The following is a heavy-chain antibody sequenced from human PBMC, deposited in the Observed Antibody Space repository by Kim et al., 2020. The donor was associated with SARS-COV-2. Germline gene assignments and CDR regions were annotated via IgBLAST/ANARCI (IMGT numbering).Heavy chain of an antibody. CDR2: GYT. J-gene: IGHJ4*02. CDR3: ARTPDYGLDG. V-gene: IGHV1-3*01. D-gene: IGHD4-17*01. Sequence: GYTKYSQKFQGRVTSTRDPSASTAYMELSSLRSEDTAIYYCARTPDYGLDGWGQGTLVTVSS.